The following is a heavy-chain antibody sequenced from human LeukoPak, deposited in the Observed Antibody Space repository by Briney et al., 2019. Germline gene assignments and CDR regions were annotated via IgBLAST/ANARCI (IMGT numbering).Heavy chain of an antibody. CDR2: IKSKTDGGTT. Sequence: GGSLRLSCVASGFTFSNAWMSWVRQAPGKGLEWVGRIKSKTDGGTTDYAAPVKGRFTISRDDSKNTLYLQMNSLETEDTAVYYCTTETDIVYFDYWGQGTLVTVSS. D-gene: IGHD3-16*02. CDR1: GFTFSNAW. J-gene: IGHJ4*02. CDR3: TTETDIVYFDY. V-gene: IGHV3-15*01.